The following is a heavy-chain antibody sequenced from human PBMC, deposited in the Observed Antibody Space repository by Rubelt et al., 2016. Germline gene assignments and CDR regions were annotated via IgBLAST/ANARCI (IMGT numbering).Heavy chain of an antibody. V-gene: IGHV3-74*01. D-gene: IGHD3-9*01. J-gene: IGHJ4*02. CDR2: INSDGSST. Sequence: GKGLVWVSRINSDGSSTSYADSVKGRFTISRDNAKNSLYLQMNSLRAEDTAVYYCARGNYDILTPVAYWGQGTLVTVSS. CDR3: ARGNYDILTPVAY.